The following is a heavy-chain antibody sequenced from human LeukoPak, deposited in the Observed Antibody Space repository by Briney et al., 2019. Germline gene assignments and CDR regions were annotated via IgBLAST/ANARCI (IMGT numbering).Heavy chain of an antibody. V-gene: IGHV3-7*01. CDR2: IKQDGSEK. CDR1: GFTFSNYW. CDR3: ARATAMVTRYYYYYMDV. D-gene: IGHD5-18*01. Sequence: PGGSLRLSCAASGFTFSNYWMSWVRRAPGKGLEWVANIKQDGSEKYYVDSVKGRFTISRDNAKNSLYLQMNSLRAEDTAVYYCARATAMVTRYYYYYMDVWGKGTTVTISS. J-gene: IGHJ6*03.